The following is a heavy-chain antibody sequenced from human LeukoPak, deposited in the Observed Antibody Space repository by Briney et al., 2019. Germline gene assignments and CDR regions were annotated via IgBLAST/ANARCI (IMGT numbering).Heavy chain of an antibody. CDR3: ARAPRGYSYGYALDY. V-gene: IGHV3-30*04. J-gene: IGHJ4*02. D-gene: IGHD5-18*01. Sequence: GRSLRLSCAASGFTFSSYAMHWVRQVPGKGLEWVAVISYDGSNKYYADSVKGRFTISRDNSKNTLYLQMNSLRAEDTAVYYCARAPRGYSYGYALDYWGQGTLVTVSS. CDR2: ISYDGSNK. CDR1: GFTFSSYA.